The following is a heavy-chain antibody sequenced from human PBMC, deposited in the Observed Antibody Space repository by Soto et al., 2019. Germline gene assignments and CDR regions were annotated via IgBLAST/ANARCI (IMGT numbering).Heavy chain of an antibody. CDR2: IYYSGST. CDR1: GGSISSSSYY. J-gene: IGHJ3*02. Sequence: PSETLSLTCTVSGGSISSSSYYWGWIRQPPGKGLEWIGSIYYSGSTYYNPSLKSRVTISVDTSKNQFSLKLSSVTTADTAVYYCARHGAPHYIVVVPAAIRYYYGSGSYYPDAFDIWGRGTMLTVSS. CDR3: ARHGAPHYIVVVPAAIRYYYGSGSYYPDAFDI. D-gene: IGHD3-10*01. V-gene: IGHV4-39*01.